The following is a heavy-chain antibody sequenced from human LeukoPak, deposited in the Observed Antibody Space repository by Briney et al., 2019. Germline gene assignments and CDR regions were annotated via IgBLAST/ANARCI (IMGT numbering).Heavy chain of an antibody. CDR1: GFTVSSNY. D-gene: IGHD3-10*01. Sequence: QPGGSLTLSCAASGFTVSSNYMRWVRQPPGRGLEWVSVMYSGGCKYHADSVKGRFPISRDNSKNTRYLQMNSLRAEDTAVYYCARDPLTMVRGYTPPLHEWGQGTLVTVSS. V-gene: IGHV3-53*01. CDR2: MYSGGCK. J-gene: IGHJ4*02. CDR3: ARDPLTMVRGYTPPLHE.